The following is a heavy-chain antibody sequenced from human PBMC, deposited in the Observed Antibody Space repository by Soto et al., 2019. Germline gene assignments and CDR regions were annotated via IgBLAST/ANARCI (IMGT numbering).Heavy chain of an antibody. CDR1: GGSISSYY. CDR3: ARRGRMDYDILTGYYRAGYYYGMDV. CDR2: IYYSGST. Sequence: SETLSLTCTVSGGSISSYYWSWIRQPPGKGLEWIGYIYYSGSTNYNPSLKSRVTISVDTSKNQFSLKLSSVTAADTAVYYCARRGRMDYDILTGYYRAGYYYGMDVWGQGTTVTVS. D-gene: IGHD3-9*01. V-gene: IGHV4-59*08. J-gene: IGHJ6*02.